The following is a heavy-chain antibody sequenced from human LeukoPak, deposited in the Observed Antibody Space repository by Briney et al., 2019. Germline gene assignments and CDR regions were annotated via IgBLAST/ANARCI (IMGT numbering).Heavy chain of an antibody. CDR1: EFTFSSYW. D-gene: IGHD3-22*01. V-gene: IGHV3-23*01. Sequence: GGSLRLSCAASEFTFSSYWMSWVRQAPGKGLEWVSAISGSGGSTYYADSVKGRFTISRDNSKNTLYLQMNSLRAEDTAVYYCAKVGTYYYDSSGYLFDYWGQGTLVTVSS. J-gene: IGHJ4*02. CDR2: ISGSGGST. CDR3: AKVGTYYYDSSGYLFDY.